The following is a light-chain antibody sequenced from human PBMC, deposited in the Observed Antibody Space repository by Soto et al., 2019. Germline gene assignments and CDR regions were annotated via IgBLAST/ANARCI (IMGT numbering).Light chain of an antibody. V-gene: IGKV1-9*01. CDR2: GAT. CDR1: QGIDNY. CDR3: QQLKSYPLT. J-gene: IGKJ4*01. Sequence: DIQLTQSPSFLSASVGDRVTITCRASQGIDNYLAWYQQKPGKAPQLLLYGATALESGVPSRFGGSGAGTEFTLTISSLQPEDFATYYCQQLKSYPLTYGGGTKVEIK.